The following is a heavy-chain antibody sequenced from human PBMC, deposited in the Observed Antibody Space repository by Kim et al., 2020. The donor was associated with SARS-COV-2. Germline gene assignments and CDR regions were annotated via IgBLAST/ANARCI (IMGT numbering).Heavy chain of an antibody. V-gene: IGHV3-73*01. J-gene: IGHJ3*02. Sequence: GGSLRLSCAASGFTFSGSTMHWVRQASGKGLEWVGRIRSKANSYATAYAASVKNRFTISRDDSKNTAYLQMNSLKTEDTGVYYCTRVNPIAGGWYDALDILGHVTMVTVSS. CDR2: IRSKANSYAT. CDR1: GFTFSGST. CDR3: TRVNPIAGGWYDALDI. D-gene: IGHD6-19*01.